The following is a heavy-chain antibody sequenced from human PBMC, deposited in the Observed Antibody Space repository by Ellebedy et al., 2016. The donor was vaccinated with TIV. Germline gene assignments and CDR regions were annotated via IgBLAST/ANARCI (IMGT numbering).Heavy chain of an antibody. D-gene: IGHD3/OR15-3a*01. CDR3: AREAGYYTFDY. CDR1: GGSISSYY. J-gene: IGHJ4*02. CDR2: IYYSGST. Sequence: MPSETLSLTCTVSGGSISSYYWSWIRQPPGKGLEWIGYIYYSGSTNYNPSLKSRVTISVDTSKNQFSLKLSSVTAADTAVYYCAREAGYYTFDYWGQGTLVTVSS. V-gene: IGHV4-59*01.